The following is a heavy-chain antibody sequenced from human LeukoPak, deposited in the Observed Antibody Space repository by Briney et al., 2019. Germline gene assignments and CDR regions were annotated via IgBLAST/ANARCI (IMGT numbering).Heavy chain of an antibody. CDR1: GGSMSSYY. Sequence: PSETLSLTCTVSGGSMSSYYWSWIRQPPGKGLEWIGYSYYSGSTYYNPSLKSRVTISVDTSKNQFSLKLSSVTAADTAVYYCAREGTNYYFDYWGQGTLVTVSS. V-gene: IGHV4-59*12. CDR2: SYYSGST. CDR3: AREGTNYYFDY. J-gene: IGHJ4*02.